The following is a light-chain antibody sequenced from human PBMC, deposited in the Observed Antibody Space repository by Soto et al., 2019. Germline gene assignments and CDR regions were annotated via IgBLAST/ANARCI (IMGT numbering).Light chain of an antibody. CDR3: QQYNNWPET. V-gene: IGKV3-15*01. CDR2: GAS. Sequence: EIVMTQSPATLSVSPGERATLSCRASRSVSSNLAWYQRKPGQAPRLLIYGASTRATGIPARFSGSGSGTEYTLTISSLQSEDFAVYYCQQYNNWPETFGQGTKVDIK. CDR1: RSVSSN. J-gene: IGKJ1*01.